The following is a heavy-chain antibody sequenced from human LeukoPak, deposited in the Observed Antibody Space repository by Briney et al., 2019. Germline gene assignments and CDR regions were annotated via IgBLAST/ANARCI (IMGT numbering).Heavy chain of an antibody. V-gene: IGHV3-9*01. CDR1: GFTFDDYA. CDR2: ISWNSGSI. D-gene: IGHD2-15*01. Sequence: GGSLRLSCAASGFTFDDYAMHWVRQAPGKGLEWVSGISWNSGSIGYADSVKGRFTISRDNAKKSLYLQMNSLRAEDTALYYCAKDIGVRATTYYVDYWGQGTLVTVSS. CDR3: AKDIGVRATTYYVDY. J-gene: IGHJ4*02.